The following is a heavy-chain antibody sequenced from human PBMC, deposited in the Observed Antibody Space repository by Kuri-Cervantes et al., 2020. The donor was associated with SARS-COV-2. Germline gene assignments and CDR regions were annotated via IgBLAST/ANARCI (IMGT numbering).Heavy chain of an antibody. CDR1: GGHLSSYY. D-gene: IGHD3-22*01. CDR3: ASGTRDSSGYQRYYYYGMDV. CDR2: IYYSGST. V-gene: IGHV4-59*12. J-gene: IGHJ6*02. Sequence: ESLKTSCTVSGGHLSSYYWSWIRQPPGKGLEWSGDIYYSGSTNYDPSLKSRVTIPVDPSKNQFSLKLSSVTAADTAVYYCASGTRDSSGYQRYYYYGMDVWGQGTTVTVSS.